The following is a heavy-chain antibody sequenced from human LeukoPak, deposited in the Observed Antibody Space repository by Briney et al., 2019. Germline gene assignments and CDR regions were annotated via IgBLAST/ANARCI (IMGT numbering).Heavy chain of an antibody. CDR2: ISGTGSNT. V-gene: IGHV3-23*01. CDR3: AKLDYYDSGYRWFDP. D-gene: IGHD3-10*01. CDR1: GFTFSGYA. Sequence: GGSLRLSCAASGFTFSGYAMTWVRQAPEKGLEWVSTISGTGSNTYYADSVKGRFTISRDNSKNTVYLQMNSLRADDTAVYYCAKLDYYDSGYRWFDPWGQGTLVTVSS. J-gene: IGHJ5*02.